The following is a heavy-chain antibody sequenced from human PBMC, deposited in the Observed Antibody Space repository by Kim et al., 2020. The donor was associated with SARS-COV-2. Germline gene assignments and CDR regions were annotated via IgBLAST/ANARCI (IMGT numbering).Heavy chain of an antibody. Sequence: SVKVSCKASGGTFSSYAISWVRQAPGQGLEWMGGIIPIFGTANYAQKFQGRVTITADESTSTAYMELSSLRSEDTAVYYCARVRYSGYDSGQWLAPLDYWGQGTLVTVSS. J-gene: IGHJ4*02. D-gene: IGHD5-12*01. CDR2: IIPIFGTA. CDR3: ARVRYSGYDSGQWLAPLDY. CDR1: GGTFSSYA. V-gene: IGHV1-69*13.